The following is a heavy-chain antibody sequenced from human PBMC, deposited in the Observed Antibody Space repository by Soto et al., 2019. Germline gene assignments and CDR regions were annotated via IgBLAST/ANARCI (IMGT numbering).Heavy chain of an antibody. Sequence: SETLSLTCAVYGGSFSGYYWSWIRQPPGKGLEWIGEIKHSGGTNYNPSLKSRVTISVDTSKNQFSLKLSSVTAADTAVYYCARAGYSSSNGMDGWGQGTTVTV. V-gene: IGHV4-34*01. CDR3: ARAGYSSSNGMDG. CDR1: GGSFSGYY. J-gene: IGHJ6*02. CDR2: IKHSGGT. D-gene: IGHD6-13*01.